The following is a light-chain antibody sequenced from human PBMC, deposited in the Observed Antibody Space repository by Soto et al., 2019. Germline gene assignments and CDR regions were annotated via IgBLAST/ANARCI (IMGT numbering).Light chain of an antibody. CDR1: QNVRDSY. CDR3: QQYGSSPGT. CDR2: DTS. J-gene: IGKJ1*01. V-gene: IGKV3-20*01. Sequence: EIVLTQSPGTLSLSPGERATLSCRASQNVRDSYLAWYQQKPGQAPSLLLYDTSTRATGVPDRFSGSGSGTDFALTISRVEPEDVALDFCQQYGSSPGTFGQGTKVEI.